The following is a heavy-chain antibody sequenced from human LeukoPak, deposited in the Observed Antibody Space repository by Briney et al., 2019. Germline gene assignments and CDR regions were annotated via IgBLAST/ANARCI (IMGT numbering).Heavy chain of an antibody. J-gene: IGHJ6*02. Sequence: PGGSLRLSCAASGFTFSSYAMHWVRQAPGKGLEWVAVISYDGSNKYYADSVKGRFTISRDNSKNTLYLQMNSLRAEDTAVYYCARNAWKSYDSGRGRMDVWGQGTTVTVSS. CDR3: ARNAWKSYDSGRGRMDV. CDR1: GFTFSSYA. D-gene: IGHD3-10*01. V-gene: IGHV3-30*04. CDR2: ISYDGSNK.